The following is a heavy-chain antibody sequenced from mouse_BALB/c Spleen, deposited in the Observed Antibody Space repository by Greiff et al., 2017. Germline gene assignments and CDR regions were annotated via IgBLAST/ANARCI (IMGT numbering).Heavy chain of an antibody. V-gene: IGHV5-6*01. D-gene: IGHD1-1*01. CDR1: GFTFSSYG. CDR3: ARQATTNWYFDV. J-gene: IGHJ1*01. Sequence: EVQLVESGGDLVKPGGSLKLSCAASGFTFSSYGMSWVRQTPDKRLEWVATISSGGSYTYYPDSVKGRFTISRDNAKNTLYLQMSSLKSEDTAMYYCARQATTNWYFDVWGAGTTVTVSS. CDR2: ISSGGSYT.